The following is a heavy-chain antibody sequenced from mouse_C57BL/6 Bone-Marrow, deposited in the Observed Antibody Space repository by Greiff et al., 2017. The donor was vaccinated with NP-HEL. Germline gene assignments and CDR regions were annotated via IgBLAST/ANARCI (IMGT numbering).Heavy chain of an antibody. D-gene: IGHD1-1*01. Sequence: EVQRVESGTVLARPGASVKMSCKTSGYTFTSYWMHWVKQRPGQGLEWIGAIYPGNSDTSYNQKFKGKAKLTAVTSASTAYMELSSLTNEDSAVYYCTRYVTTVNWYFDVWGTGTTVTVSS. J-gene: IGHJ1*03. V-gene: IGHV1-5*01. CDR3: TRYVTTVNWYFDV. CDR1: GYTFTSYW. CDR2: IYPGNSDT.